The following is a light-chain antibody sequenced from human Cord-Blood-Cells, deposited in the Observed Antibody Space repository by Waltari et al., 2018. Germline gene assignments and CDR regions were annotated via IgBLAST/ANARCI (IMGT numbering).Light chain of an antibody. V-gene: IGLV2-23*01. CDR1: SSDVGSYNL. CDR2: EGS. J-gene: IGLJ3*02. CDR3: CSYAGSSTWV. Sequence: QSALTQPASVSGSPGQSITISCTGTSSDVGSYNLVSWYQQHPGKAPKLMIYEGSKRPAWVSNRFSGSNSGNTASLTISGLQAEDEADYYCCSYAGSSTWVFGGWTKLTVL.